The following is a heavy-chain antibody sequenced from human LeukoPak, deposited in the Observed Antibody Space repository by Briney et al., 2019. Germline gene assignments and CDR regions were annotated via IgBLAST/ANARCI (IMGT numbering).Heavy chain of an antibody. CDR1: GFTFSNAW. D-gene: IGHD6-25*01. V-gene: IGHV3-15*01. J-gene: IGHJ4*02. CDR2: IKSKTDGGTT. Sequence: GGSLRLSCAASGFTFSNAWMSWVRQAPGKGLEWVGRIKSKTDGGTTDYAAPVKGRFTISRDDSKNTLYLQMNSLKTEDTAVYYCTAFSSAAVEGDYFDYWGQGTLVTVSS. CDR3: TAFSSAAVEGDYFDY.